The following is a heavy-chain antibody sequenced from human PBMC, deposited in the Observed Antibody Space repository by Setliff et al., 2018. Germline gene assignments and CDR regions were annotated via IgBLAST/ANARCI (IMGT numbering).Heavy chain of an antibody. D-gene: IGHD2-2*01. Sequence: SETLSLTCTVSGGSISSTTYYWGWIRQPPGKGLEWIGNIYYSGSTYYNPSLKSRLTIFVDTSKNQFSLSLSSVTAADTAVYYCARVARVVLSRNAFDIWGQGTMVTVSS. CDR2: IYYSGST. CDR1: GGSISSTTYY. J-gene: IGHJ3*02. CDR3: ARVARVVLSRNAFDI. V-gene: IGHV4-39*01.